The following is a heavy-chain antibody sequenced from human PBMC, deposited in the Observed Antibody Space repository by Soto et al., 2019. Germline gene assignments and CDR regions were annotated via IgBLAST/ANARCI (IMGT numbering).Heavy chain of an antibody. D-gene: IGHD2-2*01. CDR2: IYPGDSDT. Sequence: PGESLKISCKGSGYRFTNYWIGWVRQMPGKGLEWMGIIYPGDSDTRYSPSFQGQVTISADKSINTAYLQWSSLKASDTAMYYCARAYCSGTTCYEFDYWGQGTQVTVSS. J-gene: IGHJ4*02. CDR3: ARAYCSGTTCYEFDY. CDR1: GYRFTNYW. V-gene: IGHV5-51*01.